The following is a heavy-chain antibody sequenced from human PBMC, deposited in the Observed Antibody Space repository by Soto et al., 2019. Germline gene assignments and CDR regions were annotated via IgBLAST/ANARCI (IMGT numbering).Heavy chain of an antibody. V-gene: IGHV3-9*01. J-gene: IGHJ4*02. Sequence: ALGLSCAASGLNLDDYALHWVRPVPGKGLEWVSGITWNGDNVGYADSVKGRFTISRDNAKSTLYLQMNSLRVEDTALYYCVKDGKWDFLQEDRFDHWGQGPLVPVS. CDR1: GLNLDDYA. D-gene: IGHD1-26*01. CDR2: ITWNGDNV. CDR3: VKDGKWDFLQEDRFDH.